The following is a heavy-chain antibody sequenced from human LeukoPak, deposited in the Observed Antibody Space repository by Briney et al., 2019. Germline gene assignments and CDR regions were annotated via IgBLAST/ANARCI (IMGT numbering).Heavy chain of an antibody. CDR2: ISSSSSYI. V-gene: IGHV3-21*01. CDR1: GFTFSSYS. J-gene: IGHJ6*03. D-gene: IGHD3-9*01. CDR3: ARDRRYPYYMDV. Sequence: GGSLRLSCAASGFTFSSYSMNWVRQAPGKGLEWVSSISSSSSYIYYADPVKGRFTISRDNAKNSLYLQMNSLRAEDTAVYYCARDRRYPYYMDVWGKGGTVTDCS.